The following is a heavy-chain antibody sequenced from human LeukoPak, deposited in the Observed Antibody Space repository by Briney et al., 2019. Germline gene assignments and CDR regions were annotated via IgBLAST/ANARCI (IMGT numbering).Heavy chain of an antibody. CDR3: ARGKSSSFLHWFDP. CDR2: INPNSGGT. J-gene: IGHJ5*02. CDR1: GYTFTGYY. D-gene: IGHD6-13*01. Sequence: ASVKVSCKASGYTFTGYYIHWVRQAPGQGLEWMGWINPNSGGTNYAQKFQGRVTMTRDMSTSTVYMELSSLRSDDTAVYYCARGKSSSFLHWFDPWGQGTLVTVSS. V-gene: IGHV1-2*02.